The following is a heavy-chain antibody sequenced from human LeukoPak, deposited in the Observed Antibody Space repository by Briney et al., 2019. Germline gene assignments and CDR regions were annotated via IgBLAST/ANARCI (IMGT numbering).Heavy chain of an antibody. J-gene: IGHJ3*01. CDR3: ARAAHYYDSGGFLPEAFDV. D-gene: IGHD3-22*01. CDR2: ITRSSTTI. Sequence: GGSLRLSCAASGFNFSIYSMYWVRQAPGKGLEWVSYITRSSTTIYYADSVKGRFTISRDNARNSLYLQMNSLRAEDTAVYYCARAAHYYDSGGFLPEAFDVWGQGTMVTVSS. V-gene: IGHV3-48*04. CDR1: GFNFSIYS.